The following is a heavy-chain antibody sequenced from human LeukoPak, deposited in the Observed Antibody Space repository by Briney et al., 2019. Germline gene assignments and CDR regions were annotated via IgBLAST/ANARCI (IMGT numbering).Heavy chain of an antibody. Sequence: ASAKVSCKASGGTFSSYAISWVRQAPGQGLEWMGGLIPIFGTANYAQKFQGRVTITADESTSTAYMELSSLRSEDTAVYYCARGRDVGYCSSTSCAYNWFDPWGQGTLVAVSS. CDR3: ARGRDVGYCSSTSCAYNWFDP. CDR2: LIPIFGTA. V-gene: IGHV1-69*13. CDR1: GGTFSSYA. D-gene: IGHD2-2*01. J-gene: IGHJ5*02.